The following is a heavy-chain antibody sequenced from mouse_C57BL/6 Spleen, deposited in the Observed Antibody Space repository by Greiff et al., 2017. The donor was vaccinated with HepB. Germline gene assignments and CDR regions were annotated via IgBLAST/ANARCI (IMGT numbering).Heavy chain of an antibody. Sequence: QVQLKQPGAELVKPGASVKLSCKASGYTFTSYWMHWVKQRPGQGLEWIGMIHPNSGSTNYNEKFKSKATLTVDKSSSTAYMQLSSLTSEDSAVYYCARSPFITTVVAVDYWGQGTTLTVSS. CDR1: GYTFTSYW. V-gene: IGHV1-64*01. D-gene: IGHD1-1*01. CDR3: ARSPFITTVVAVDY. J-gene: IGHJ2*01. CDR2: IHPNSGST.